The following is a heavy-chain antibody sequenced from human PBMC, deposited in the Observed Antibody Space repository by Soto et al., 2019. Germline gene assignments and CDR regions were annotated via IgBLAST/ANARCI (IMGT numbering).Heavy chain of an antibody. CDR2: IGTAGDT. CDR3: ARGANWGGVDY. J-gene: IGHJ4*02. D-gene: IGHD7-27*01. V-gene: IGHV3-13*01. Sequence: GGSLRLSCAASGFTFSSYDMHWVRQATGKGLEWVSAIGTAGDTYYPGSVKGRFTISRENAKNSLYLQMNSLRAGDTAVYYCARGANWGGVDYWGQGTLVTVSS. CDR1: GFTFSSYD.